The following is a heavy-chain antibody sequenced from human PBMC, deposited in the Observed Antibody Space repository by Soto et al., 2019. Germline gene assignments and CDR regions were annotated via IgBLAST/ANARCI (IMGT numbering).Heavy chain of an antibody. V-gene: IGHV3-72*01. J-gene: IGHJ6*02. D-gene: IGHD1-26*01. CDR3: SRGLGAASGYLYYYELDV. CDR2: SKNRVNGFTT. CDR1: GFSVSDHY. Sequence: PGGSLRLSCVGSGFSVSDHYMDWVRQAPGRGLEWVGRSKNRVNGFTTEYAASVKGRFTISRDNSNNALYLHLNSLTTEDSAVYYCSRGLGAASGYLYYYELDVWGQGTTVTVSS.